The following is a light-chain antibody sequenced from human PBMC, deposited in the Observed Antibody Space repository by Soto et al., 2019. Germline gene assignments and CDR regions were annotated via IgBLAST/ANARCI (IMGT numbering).Light chain of an antibody. Sequence: EIVMTQSPVTLSLSPGERATLSCGASQTVTTDLAWYQQKPGQAPRLVIHGASTRATDFPARFSGSGSGTEFTLTISSLQSEDIAVYYCHQYYTWPRTFGQGTKVDNK. V-gene: IGKV3-15*01. J-gene: IGKJ1*01. CDR1: QTVTTD. CDR3: HQYYTWPRT. CDR2: GAS.